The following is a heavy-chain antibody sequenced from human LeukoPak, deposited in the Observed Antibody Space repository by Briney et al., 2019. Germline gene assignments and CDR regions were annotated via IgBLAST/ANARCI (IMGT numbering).Heavy chain of an antibody. CDR3: ARAAGGSYYNWFDP. CDR2: IYHSGST. Sequence: SETLSLTCTVSGYSISSGYYWGWIRQPPGKGLEWIGSIYHSGSTYYNPSLKSRVTISVDTSKNQFSLKLSSVTTADTAVYYCARAAGGSYYNWFDPWGQGTLVTVSS. CDR1: GYSISSGYY. V-gene: IGHV4-38-2*02. D-gene: IGHD1-26*01. J-gene: IGHJ5*02.